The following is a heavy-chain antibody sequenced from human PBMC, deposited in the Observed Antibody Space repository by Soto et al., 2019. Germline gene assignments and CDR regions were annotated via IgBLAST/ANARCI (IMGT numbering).Heavy chain of an antibody. Sequence: EALKISCKGSGYSFTSYWIGWVRQMPGKGLEWMGIIYPGDSDTRYSPSFQGQVTISADKSISTAYLQGSSLKASDTAMYYCARRTGTILGPNWFDPCDRGTLGTVSS. D-gene: IGHD3-3*01. CDR2: IYPGDSDT. V-gene: IGHV5-51*01. CDR3: ARRTGTILGPNWFDP. J-gene: IGHJ5*02. CDR1: GYSFTSYW.